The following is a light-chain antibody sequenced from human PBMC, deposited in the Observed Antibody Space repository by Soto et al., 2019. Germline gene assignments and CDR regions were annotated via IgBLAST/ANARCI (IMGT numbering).Light chain of an antibody. CDR3: AAWDDRLRGLV. V-gene: IGLV1-44*01. CDR2: YND. J-gene: IGLJ3*02. CDR1: TSNIGSNS. Sequence: QSVQTQTPSASRTPGQRVTISCSGSTSNIGSNSVSWYRHLPGTAPKLLMYYNDQRPSGVPDRFSGSKSGTSASLAISGLQSEDEAYYYCAAWDDRLRGLVLGGGTKLTLL.